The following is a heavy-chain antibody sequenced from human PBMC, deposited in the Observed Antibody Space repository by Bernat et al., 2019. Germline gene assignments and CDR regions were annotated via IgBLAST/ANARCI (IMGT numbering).Heavy chain of an antibody. CDR3: ASQVATGY. V-gene: IGHV3-30*03. CDR1: GFTFSSYV. CDR2: ISSDGNNK. J-gene: IGHJ4*02. Sequence: QVQLVESGGGVVQPGRSLRLSCAASGFTFSSYVMHWVRQAPGKGLEWVAVISSDGNNKYYADSVKGRFTISRDNSKNTLYPQMNSLRAEDTAVYYCASQVATGYWGQGTLVTVSS. D-gene: IGHD5-12*01.